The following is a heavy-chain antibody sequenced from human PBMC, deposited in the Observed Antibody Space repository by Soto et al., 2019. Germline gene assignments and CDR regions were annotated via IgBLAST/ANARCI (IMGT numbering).Heavy chain of an antibody. Sequence: QVQLQESGPGLVKPSETLSLSCTVSGGSINSYYWSWIRQSPRKRMEWIGYVHHSWGSSYNPSLQSRVAISLDTSKSQFSLTVTSVTATDTAVYYCARQGFGPLHGLVDVWGQGTTVTVSS. J-gene: IGHJ6*02. D-gene: IGHD3-10*01. V-gene: IGHV4-59*08. CDR3: ARQGFGPLHGLVDV. CDR2: VHHSWGS. CDR1: GGSINSYY.